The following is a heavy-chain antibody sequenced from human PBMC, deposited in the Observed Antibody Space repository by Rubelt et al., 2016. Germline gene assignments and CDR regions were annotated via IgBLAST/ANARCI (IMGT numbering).Heavy chain of an antibody. CDR2: INSDGSSP. V-gene: IGHV3-74*01. CDR3: ARGSYYFDY. Sequence: QVPGKGLVWVSRINSDGSSPSYVDSVKGRFTISRDNAKNTLYLQMNSLRDEDTAVYYCARGSYYFDYWGQGTLVTVSS. J-gene: IGHJ4*02. D-gene: IGHD2-21*01.